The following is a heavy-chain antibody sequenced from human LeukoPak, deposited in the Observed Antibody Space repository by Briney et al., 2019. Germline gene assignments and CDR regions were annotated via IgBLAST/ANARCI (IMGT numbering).Heavy chain of an antibody. V-gene: IGHV5-51*01. J-gene: IGHJ4*01. CDR1: GYSFTNYW. D-gene: IGHD4-17*01. Sequence: GESLKISCKGSGYSFTNYWIGWVRQIPGKGLEWMGIIYPGDSDTRYSPSFQGQVTVSADKSITTAYLQWSSLKASDTAMYYCARQLDHGDYDYWGQGTQVTVSS. CDR3: ARQLDHGDYDY. CDR2: IYPGDSDT.